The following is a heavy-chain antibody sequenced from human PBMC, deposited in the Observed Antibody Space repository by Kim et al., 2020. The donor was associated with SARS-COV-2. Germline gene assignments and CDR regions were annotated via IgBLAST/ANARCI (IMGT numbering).Heavy chain of an antibody. D-gene: IGHD2-21*02. CDR1: GYSFTNYW. V-gene: IGHV5-51*01. CDR3: ARYPVCSGVYCLSGMDV. J-gene: IGHJ6*02. Sequence: GESLKISCKGSGYSFTNYWIGWVRQMPGKGLEWMGIIRPGDSDTRYSPSFQGQAFQGQVTISTDKSISTAYLQWNSLKASDTAIYFCARYPVCSGVYCLSGMDVWGQGTTVTVSS. CDR2: IRPGDSDT.